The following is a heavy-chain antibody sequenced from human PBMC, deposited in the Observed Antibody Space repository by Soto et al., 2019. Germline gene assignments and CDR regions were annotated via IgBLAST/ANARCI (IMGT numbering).Heavy chain of an antibody. CDR3: AKEAVRVEQIVVVTATHFDY. CDR1: GYSISSGYY. V-gene: IGHV4-38-2*01. CDR2: IYHTGST. J-gene: IGHJ4*02. Sequence: SETLSLTCAVSGYSISSGYYWGWIRQPPGKGLEWIRSIYHTGSTYSNPSLKSRVTISVDTSKNQFSLKLNSVTAADTAVYYGAKEAVRVEQIVVVTATHFDYWGQGTLVTVSS. D-gene: IGHD2-21*02.